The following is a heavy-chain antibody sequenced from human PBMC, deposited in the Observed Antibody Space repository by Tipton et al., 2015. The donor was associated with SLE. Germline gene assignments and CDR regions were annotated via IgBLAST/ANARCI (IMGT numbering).Heavy chain of an antibody. CDR1: GGSLSSYY. CDR3: ARQSVHGASYFYYMDV. J-gene: IGHJ6*03. V-gene: IGHV4-59*12. Sequence: TLSLTCTVSGGSLSSYYWSWIRQPAGKGLEWIGTIYYSGGTSYNPSLKSRVTISIDTYMNKFSLKLTSVTAADTALYYCARQSVHGASYFYYMDVWGKGTTVTVS. D-gene: IGHD4/OR15-4a*01. CDR2: IYYSGGT.